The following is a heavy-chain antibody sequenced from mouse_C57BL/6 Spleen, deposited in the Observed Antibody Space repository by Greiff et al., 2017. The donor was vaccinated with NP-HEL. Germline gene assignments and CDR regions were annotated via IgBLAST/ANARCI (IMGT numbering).Heavy chain of an antibody. V-gene: IGHV1-81*01. CDR3: GRKDKEGGVYLED. CDR1: GYTFTSYG. J-gene: IGHJ1*03. CDR2: IYPRSGNT. Sequence: QVQLQQSGAELARPGASVKLSCKASGYTFTSYGISWVKQSTGQGLEWIGEIYPRSGNTYYNEQFKGKATLTAAKSSSTAYMEHSSLTAEDAAVNKCGRKDKEGGVYLEDWGKGTTVTV.